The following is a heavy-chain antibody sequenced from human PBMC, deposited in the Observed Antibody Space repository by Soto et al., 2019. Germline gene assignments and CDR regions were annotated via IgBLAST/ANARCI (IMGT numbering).Heavy chain of an antibody. CDR1: GYTFTSYG. CDR3: ARGQIQSDFDY. D-gene: IGHD3-3*01. Sequence: GASVKVSCKASGYTFTSYGLNWVRQAPGQGLEWMGWITAYNDNTNYAQKVQGRAILTIDTSTTTVYMELMSLRSDDTAVYYCARGQIQSDFDYWGQGTLVTVSS. V-gene: IGHV1-18*04. J-gene: IGHJ4*02. CDR2: ITAYNDNT.